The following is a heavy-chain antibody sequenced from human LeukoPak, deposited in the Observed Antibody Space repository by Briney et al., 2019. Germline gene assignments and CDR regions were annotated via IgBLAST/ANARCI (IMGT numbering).Heavy chain of an antibody. CDR3: ASRLIVGSSGSDY. V-gene: IGHV3-23*01. CDR1: GFTFSSYA. Sequence: GGSLRLSCAASGFTFSSYAMSWVRQAPGKGLEWVSAISGSGGSTYYADSVKGRFTVSRDSSKNTLYLQMNSLRAEDTAVYYCASRLIVGSSGSDYWGQGTLVTVSS. J-gene: IGHJ4*02. D-gene: IGHD2-21*01. CDR2: ISGSGGST.